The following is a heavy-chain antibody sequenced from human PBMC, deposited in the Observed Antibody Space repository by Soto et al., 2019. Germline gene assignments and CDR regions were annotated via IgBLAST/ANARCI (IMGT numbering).Heavy chain of an antibody. CDR3: ARGGEFCSTGSCNSSLGDAFDV. CDR2: ISPNNGAT. Sequence: QVQLVQSGAEVKKPGASMKVSCKASGYTFSDYYMHWVRQAPRQGLECMGWISPNNGATNYAQKFQDRVTMTRDASITKAYMELSRLRSDDTAVYYCARGGEFCSTGSCNSSLGDAFDVWGQGTTVTVSS. J-gene: IGHJ3*01. V-gene: IGHV1-2*02. CDR1: GYTFSDYY. D-gene: IGHD2-15*01.